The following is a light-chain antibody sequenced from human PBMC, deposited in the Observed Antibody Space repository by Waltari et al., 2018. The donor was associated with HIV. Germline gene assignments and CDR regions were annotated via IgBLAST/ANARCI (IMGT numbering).Light chain of an antibody. CDR3: QQYYRTPLT. CDR2: WAS. J-gene: IGKJ4*01. CDR1: QTLLYSSNNKNY. V-gene: IGKV4-1*01. Sequence: DSVMTQSPDSLAVLLGERAPVTCKARQTLLYSSNNKNYLAWYQHKPEQPPELLIYWASTRQTGVPDRFIGSGSGTNFSLTINKLQAEDVATYYCQQYYRTPLTFGGGTRV.